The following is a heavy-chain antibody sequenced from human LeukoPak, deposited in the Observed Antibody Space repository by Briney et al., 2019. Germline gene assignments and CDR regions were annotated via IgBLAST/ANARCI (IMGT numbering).Heavy chain of an antibody. Sequence: SETLSLTCTVSGGSIRTHYWGWIRQPPGQGLEWIGYIDYSGRTNYDDSLKSRVTISVDTSRNQFSLRLSSVTAADTGVYFCARVGVDGYSYGYSDHWGQGTLVIVS. J-gene: IGHJ5*02. CDR1: GGSIRTHY. D-gene: IGHD5-18*01. CDR2: IDYSGRT. V-gene: IGHV4-59*11. CDR3: ARVGVDGYSYGYSDH.